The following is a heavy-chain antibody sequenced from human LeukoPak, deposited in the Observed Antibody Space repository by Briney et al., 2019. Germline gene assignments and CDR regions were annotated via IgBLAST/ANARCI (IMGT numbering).Heavy chain of an antibody. CDR3: ARVKEAAGEIYFDY. J-gene: IGHJ4*02. V-gene: IGHV4-39*01. D-gene: IGHD6-13*01. CDR2: IYYSGNT. CDR1: GVSISSSNSY. Sequence: SETLSLTCTVSGVSISSSNSYWGWIRQPPGKGLEWIGSIYYSGNTYYNASLKSQVSISIDTSKNQFSLRLTSVTAADTAVYYCARVKEAAGEIYFDYWGQGTLVTVSS.